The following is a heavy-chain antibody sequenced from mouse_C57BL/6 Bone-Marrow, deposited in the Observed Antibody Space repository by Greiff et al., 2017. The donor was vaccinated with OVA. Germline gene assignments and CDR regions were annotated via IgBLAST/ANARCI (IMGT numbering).Heavy chain of an antibody. CDR3: ARWLDY. J-gene: IGHJ2*01. CDR2: IDPSDSYT. V-gene: IGHV1-69*01. D-gene: IGHD2-2*01. Sequence: QVQLQQSGAELVMPGASVKLSCKASGYTFTSYWMHWVKQRPGQGLEWIGEIDPSDSYTNYNQKFKGKSTLTVDKSSSTAYMQLSSLTSEDSAVYYCARWLDYWGQGTTLTVSS. CDR1: GYTFTSYW.